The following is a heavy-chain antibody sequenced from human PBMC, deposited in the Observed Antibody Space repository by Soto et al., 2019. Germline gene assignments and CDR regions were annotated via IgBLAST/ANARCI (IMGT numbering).Heavy chain of an antibody. Sequence: GGSLRLSCAASGFTFSSYAMSWVRQAPGKGLEWVSAISGSCGSTHYADSLKGRFTIARDNSKNTLYLQMNSLRAEDTAVYYCAKAGCSSTSCYQVYFQHWGQGTQVTV. V-gene: IGHV3-23*01. CDR2: ISGSCGST. CDR1: GFTFSSYA. CDR3: AKAGCSSTSCYQVYFQH. J-gene: IGHJ1*01. D-gene: IGHD2-2*01.